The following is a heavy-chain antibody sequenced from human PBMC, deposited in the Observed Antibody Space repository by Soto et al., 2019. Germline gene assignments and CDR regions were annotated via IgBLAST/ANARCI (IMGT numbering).Heavy chain of an antibody. CDR1: GFSFSSYS. CDR2: IFVDSTTI. CDR3: ARDRDWAFDY. J-gene: IGHJ4*02. D-gene: IGHD3-9*01. V-gene: IGHV3-48*04. Sequence: PGGSLRLSCVASGFSFSSYSLVWVRQAPGKGLEWVSYIFVDSTTIYHADSVKGRFTVSRDNAQNSLFLVINSLRAEDTAVYYCARDRDWAFDYWGLGTLVTVSS.